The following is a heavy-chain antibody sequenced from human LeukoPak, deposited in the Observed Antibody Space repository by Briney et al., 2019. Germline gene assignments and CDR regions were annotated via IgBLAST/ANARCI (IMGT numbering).Heavy chain of an antibody. J-gene: IGHJ4*02. V-gene: IGHV3-33*01. CDR1: GFTFSIYG. Sequence: GRSLRLSCAASGFTFSIYGMHWGRQAPGKGLGWGAVIWYDESNKYYADSVKGRFTISRDNSKNTLYMQMNSLRAEDTAVYYCARDKGYNYGYSMDYWGQGTLVAVSS. CDR2: IWYDESNK. CDR3: ARDKGYNYGYSMDY. D-gene: IGHD5-18*01.